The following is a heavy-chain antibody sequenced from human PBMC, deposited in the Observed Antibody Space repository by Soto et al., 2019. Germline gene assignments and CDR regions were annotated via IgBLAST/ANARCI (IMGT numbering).Heavy chain of an antibody. V-gene: IGHV3-48*02. Sequence: EVQLVESGGGLVQPGGSLRLSCAASGFTFSSYSMNWVRQAPGKGLEWVSYISSSSSTIYYADSVKGRFTISRDNAKNSLYLQMNSLVDEDTAVYYCARTSGRFDYWGQGTLVTVSS. CDR2: ISSSSSTI. J-gene: IGHJ4*02. CDR3: ARTSGRFDY. D-gene: IGHD1-1*01. CDR1: GFTFSSYS.